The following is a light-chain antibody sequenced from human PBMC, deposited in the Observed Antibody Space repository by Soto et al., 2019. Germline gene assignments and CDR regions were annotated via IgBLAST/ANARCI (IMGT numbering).Light chain of an antibody. CDR2: EVS. CDR3: GSSTSSSTLVV. V-gene: IGLV2-14*01. CDR1: SSDVGASNY. Sequence: QSVLTQPASVSGSPGQSITISCTGTSSDVGASNYVSWYQQHPGKAPKLMVYEVSHRPSGVSNRFSGSKSGNTASLTISGLQAEDEADYYCGSSTSSSTLVVFGGGTKLTVL. J-gene: IGLJ3*02.